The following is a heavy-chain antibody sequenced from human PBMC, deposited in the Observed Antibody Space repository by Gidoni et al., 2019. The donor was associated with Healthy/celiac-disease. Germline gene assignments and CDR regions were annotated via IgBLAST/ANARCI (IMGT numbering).Heavy chain of an antibody. CDR3: ARGLAVAAYFDY. J-gene: IGHJ4*02. CDR1: GFTFSSYG. V-gene: IGHV3-30*03. Sequence: VQLVASGGGAVQPGRSLRLSCASPGFTFSSYGMHWVRQAPGKGLEWVAVISYNGSNKYYADSVKDRFTISRDNSKNTLYLQMNSLRAEDTAVYYCARGLAVAAYFDYWGQGTLVTVSS. D-gene: IGHD6-19*01. CDR2: ISYNGSNK.